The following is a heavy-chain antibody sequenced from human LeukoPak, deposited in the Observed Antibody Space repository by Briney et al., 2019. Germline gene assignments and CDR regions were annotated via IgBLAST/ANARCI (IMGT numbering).Heavy chain of an antibody. CDR2: INPSGGST. CDR1: GYTFTSYY. CDR3: ARVLQLWSPYFDY. J-gene: IGHJ4*02. D-gene: IGHD5-18*01. V-gene: IGHV1-46*01. Sequence: ASAKVSCKASGYTFTSYYMHWLRHAPGQRLEWMGIINPSGGSTSYAQKFQGRVTMTRDTSTSTVYMELSSLRSEDTAVYYCARVLQLWSPYFDYWGQGTLVTVSS.